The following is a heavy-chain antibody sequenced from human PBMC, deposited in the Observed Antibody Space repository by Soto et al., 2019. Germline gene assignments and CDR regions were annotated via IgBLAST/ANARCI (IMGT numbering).Heavy chain of an antibody. CDR2: IYWNDDK. D-gene: IGHD6-19*01. Sequence: QITLKESGPTLVKPTQTLTLTCTFSGFSLSTSGVGVGWIRQPPGKALEWLALIYWNDDKRYSPSLKSRLTITKDTSKNQVVLTMTNMDPVDTATYYCAHSGGIAVAGVFYYYYSGMDVWGQGTTVTVSS. V-gene: IGHV2-5*01. J-gene: IGHJ6*02. CDR1: GFSLSTSGVG. CDR3: AHSGGIAVAGVFYYYYSGMDV.